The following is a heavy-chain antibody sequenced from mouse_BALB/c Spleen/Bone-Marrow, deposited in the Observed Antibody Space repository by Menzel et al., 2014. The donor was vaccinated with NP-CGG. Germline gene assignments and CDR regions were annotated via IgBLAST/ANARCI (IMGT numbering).Heavy chain of an antibody. CDR2: VNPGGGSS. CDR3: ARSRGYDVGPFAF. D-gene: IGHD2-2*01. CDR1: GYAFTNYL. Sequence: QVHLQQSGAELVRPGTSVKVSCKASGYAFTNYLIEWVKQRPGQGLEWIGVVNPGGGSSNYNENFKGKATLTADRSSSTAYMLLNSLTSDDSAVYFCARSRGYDVGPFAFWGQGTLVTVSA. V-gene: IGHV1-54*01. J-gene: IGHJ3*01.